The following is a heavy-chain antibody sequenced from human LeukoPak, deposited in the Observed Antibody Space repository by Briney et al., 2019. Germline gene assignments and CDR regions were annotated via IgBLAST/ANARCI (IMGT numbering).Heavy chain of an antibody. CDR3: AKSFWWFGEFSPFDY. D-gene: IGHD3-10*01. V-gene: IGHV3-7*01. Sequence: GGSLRLSCAASGFTFSSYWMSWARQAPGKGLEWVANIKQDGSEKYYVDSVKGRFTISRDNAKNSLYLQMNSLRAEDTAVYYCAKSFWWFGEFSPFDYWGQGTLLTVSS. CDR2: IKQDGSEK. J-gene: IGHJ4*02. CDR1: GFTFSSYW.